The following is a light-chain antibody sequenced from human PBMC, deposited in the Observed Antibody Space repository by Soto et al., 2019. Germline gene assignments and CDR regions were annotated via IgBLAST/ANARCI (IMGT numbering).Light chain of an antibody. CDR2: DVS. J-gene: IGLJ1*01. CDR3: SSYSRSSSLGV. Sequence: QSALTQPASGSGATGQTITISCTGTSSDVGGYNYVSWYQQHPGKAPKLMIYDVSHRPSGVSNRFSGSKSGNTASLTISGLQAEDEADYYCSSYSRSSSLGVFGGGTRVTGL. V-gene: IGLV2-14*01. CDR1: SSDVGGYNY.